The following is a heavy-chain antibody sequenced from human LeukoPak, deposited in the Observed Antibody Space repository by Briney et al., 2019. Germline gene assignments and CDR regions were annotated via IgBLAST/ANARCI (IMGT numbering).Heavy chain of an antibody. V-gene: IGHV3-23*01. D-gene: IGHD3-10*01. Sequence: GGSLRLSCAASGFTFSSYAMSWVRQAPGKGLEWVSAISGSGGSTYYADSVKGRLTISRDNARNSLYLQMNSLRAEDTAVYYCTRDRRGVMVYWGQGTLVTVSS. CDR3: TRDRRGVMVY. CDR1: GFTFSSYA. J-gene: IGHJ4*02. CDR2: ISGSGGST.